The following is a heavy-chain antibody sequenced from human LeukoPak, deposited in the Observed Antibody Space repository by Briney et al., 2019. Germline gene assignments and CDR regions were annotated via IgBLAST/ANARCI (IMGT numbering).Heavy chain of an antibody. J-gene: IGHJ3*02. CDR3: ARTSYDSSGYYYVNAFDI. V-gene: IGHV4-31*03. CDR1: GGSISSAGCY. Sequence: SETLSLTCTVSGGSISSAGCYWSWIRQHPGKGLEWIGYIYHSGSTYSNPSLKSRITISVDKSKNQFSLKLNSVTAADTAVYYCARTSYDSSGYYYVNAFDIWGQGTMVTVSS. D-gene: IGHD3-22*01. CDR2: IYHSGST.